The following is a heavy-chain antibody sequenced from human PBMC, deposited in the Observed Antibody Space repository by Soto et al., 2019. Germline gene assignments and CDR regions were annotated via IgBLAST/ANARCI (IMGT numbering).Heavy chain of an antibody. D-gene: IGHD5-12*01. V-gene: IGHV1-46*01. CDR2: INPSGGST. Sequence: ASVKVSCKASGDTFSSYYMHCVRQAPGQGLEWMGIINPSGGSTSYAQKFQGRVTMTRDTSTSTVYMELSSLRSEDTAVYYCAREEGDIVATIYDYWGQGTLVTVSS. CDR3: AREEGDIVATIYDY. J-gene: IGHJ4*02. CDR1: GDTFSSYY.